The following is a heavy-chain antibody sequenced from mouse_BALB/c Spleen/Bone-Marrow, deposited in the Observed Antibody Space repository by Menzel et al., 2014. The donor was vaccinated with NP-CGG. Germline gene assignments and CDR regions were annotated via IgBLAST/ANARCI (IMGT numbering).Heavy chain of an antibody. J-gene: IGHJ4*01. Sequence: VQLKESGPELVKPGASVKMSCKASGYTFTSYVMHWVKQKPGQGLEWIGYINPYNDGTKYNEKFKGKATLTSDKSSSTAYMELSSLTSEDSAVYYCARWGIIYYYGSSPYAMDYWGQGTPVTVSS. D-gene: IGHD1-1*01. CDR1: GYTFTSYV. CDR3: ARWGIIYYYGSSPYAMDY. V-gene: IGHV1-14*01. CDR2: INPYNDGT.